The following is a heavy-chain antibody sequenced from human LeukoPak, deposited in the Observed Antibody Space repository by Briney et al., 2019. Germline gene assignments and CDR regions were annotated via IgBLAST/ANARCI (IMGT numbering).Heavy chain of an antibody. V-gene: IGHV4-34*01. Sequence: PSETLSLTCAVYGGSFSDYYWSWIRQPPGKGLEWIGEINHSGSTNYNPSLKSRVSMTVDTSKNQFSLKRSSVTAADTAVYYCARQVTFGYAYAYYFDYWGQGSLVTVSS. J-gene: IGHJ4*02. CDR2: INHSGST. D-gene: IGHD5-18*01. CDR1: GGSFSDYY. CDR3: ARQVTFGYAYAYYFDY.